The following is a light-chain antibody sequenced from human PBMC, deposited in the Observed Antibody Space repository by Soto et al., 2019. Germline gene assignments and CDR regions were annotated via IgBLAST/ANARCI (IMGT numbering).Light chain of an antibody. CDR3: QQFSSYPLN. V-gene: IGKV3-20*01. CDR1: QTVRNNY. Sequence: EFVLTQSPGTLSLSPGERAILSCRCSQTVRNNYLAWYQQKPGQAPRLLIYDASSRATGIPDRFSGGGSGTDFTLTISRLEPEDFAVYYCQQFSSYPLNFSGGTKVDIK. J-gene: IGKJ4*01. CDR2: DAS.